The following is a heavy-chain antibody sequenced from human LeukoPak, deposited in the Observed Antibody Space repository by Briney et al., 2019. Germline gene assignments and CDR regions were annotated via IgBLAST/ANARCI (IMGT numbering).Heavy chain of an antibody. Sequence: GGSLRLSCAASGFSFRKYGMHWVRQAPGKGLEWVAFMGYDGSNKYYTDSVKGRFTISRDNSKNTLYLLMDSLRTEDTAVYYCAKEGGYYDFWSGYYRGFDYWGQGTLVTVSS. D-gene: IGHD3-3*01. CDR3: AKEGGYYDFWSGYYRGFDY. V-gene: IGHV3-30*02. CDR2: MGYDGSNK. CDR1: GFSFRKYG. J-gene: IGHJ4*02.